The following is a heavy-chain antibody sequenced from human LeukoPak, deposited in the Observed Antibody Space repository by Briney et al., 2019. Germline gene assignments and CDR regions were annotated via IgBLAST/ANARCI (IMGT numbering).Heavy chain of an antibody. Sequence: GGSLRLSCAASGFTFSSYWMHWVRQAPGKGLVWVSRINSDGSSTSYADSVKGRFAISRDNAKNTLYLQMNSLRAEDTAVYYCARGGYDFWSGYLIDYWGQGTLVTVSS. J-gene: IGHJ4*02. V-gene: IGHV3-74*01. CDR1: GFTFSSYW. D-gene: IGHD3-3*01. CDR2: INSDGSST. CDR3: ARGGYDFWSGYLIDY.